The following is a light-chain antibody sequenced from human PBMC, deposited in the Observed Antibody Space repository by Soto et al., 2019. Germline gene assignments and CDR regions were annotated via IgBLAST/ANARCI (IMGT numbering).Light chain of an antibody. J-gene: IGKJ1*01. CDR3: QQYYGTRPA. V-gene: IGKV4-1*01. Sequence: DIVMTQSPDSLAVSLGERATINCKSGQSVLYSSNNKNYLAWYQQKPGQPPKLVFSWASTRESGVPDRFSGSGSETDLTLTISSLQAEDVAVYYCQQYYGTRPAFGQGTKVEI. CDR1: QSVLYSSNNKNY. CDR2: WAS.